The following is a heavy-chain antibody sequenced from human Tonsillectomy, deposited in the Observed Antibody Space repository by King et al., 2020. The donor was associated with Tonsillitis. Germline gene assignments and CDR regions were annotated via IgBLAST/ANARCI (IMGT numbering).Heavy chain of an antibody. CDR2: ISSSSSTI. CDR3: ASDNYYDSDAFDI. J-gene: IGHJ3*02. CDR1: GFTFSSST. D-gene: IGHD3-22*01. Sequence: LVESGGGLVQPGGSLKLSCAASGFTFSSSTMNWVRQAPGKGLEWVSYISSSSSTIYYADSVKGRFTISRDNAKNSLYLQMNSLRDDDTAVYYCASDNYYDSDAFDICGQGTMVTVSS. V-gene: IGHV3-48*02.